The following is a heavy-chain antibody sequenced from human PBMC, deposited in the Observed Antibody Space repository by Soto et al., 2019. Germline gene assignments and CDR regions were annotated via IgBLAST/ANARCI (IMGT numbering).Heavy chain of an antibody. CDR2: INAGNGNT. Sequence: RQAHGQRLEWMGWINAGNGNTKYSQKFQGRVTITRDTSATTAYMELSSLRSEDTAMYYCTRGNYGVYVYWGKGSLV. D-gene: IGHD3-10*01. J-gene: IGHJ4*02. CDR3: TRGNYGVYVY. V-gene: IGHV1-3*01.